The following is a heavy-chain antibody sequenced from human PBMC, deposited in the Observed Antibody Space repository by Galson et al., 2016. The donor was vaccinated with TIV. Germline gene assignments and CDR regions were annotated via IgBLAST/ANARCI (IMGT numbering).Heavy chain of an antibody. CDR3: VRDWNWVVFDS. D-gene: IGHD1-7*01. J-gene: IGHJ4*02. CDR1: GFTFSNYH. CDR2: ISTDATAI. V-gene: IGHV3-74*01. Sequence: SLRLSCAASGFTFSNYHMHWVRQTPGQGLEWLSRISTDATAIKYAASVRGRFTTSRDTSTNVLYLQMMSLRAEDTAVYYCVRDWNWVVFDSWGQGSLLTVSS.